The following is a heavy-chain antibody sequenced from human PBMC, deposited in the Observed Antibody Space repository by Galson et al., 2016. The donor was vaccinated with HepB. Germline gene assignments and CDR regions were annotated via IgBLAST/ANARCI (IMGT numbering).Heavy chain of an antibody. Sequence: TLSLTCTVSGGSISSGDYSWSWIRQHPGKGLEWIGYVYFSGSTYYNPPLKSRVSISVDTSKNQFSLKVSSVTAADTAIYYCARLFEQQPEWEDYWYFDLWGRGTLVTVSS. CDR1: GGSISSGDYS. CDR3: ARLFEQQPEWEDYWYFDL. CDR2: VYFSGST. J-gene: IGHJ2*01. V-gene: IGHV4-31*03. D-gene: IGHD6-13*01.